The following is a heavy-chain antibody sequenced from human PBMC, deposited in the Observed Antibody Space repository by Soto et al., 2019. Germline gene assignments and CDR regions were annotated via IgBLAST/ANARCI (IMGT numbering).Heavy chain of an antibody. D-gene: IGHD1-26*01. V-gene: IGHV1-46*01. Sequence: ASVKVSCKASGYTFTSYAMHWVRQAPGQRLEWMGIINPSGDSTSYAQRFQGRVTMTRDTSTSTVYMDLSSLSSEDTAVYYCAREQKVGAVRVAFDSWAQGTMVTVSS. CDR2: INPSGDST. J-gene: IGHJ3*02. CDR1: GYTFTSYA. CDR3: AREQKVGAVRVAFDS.